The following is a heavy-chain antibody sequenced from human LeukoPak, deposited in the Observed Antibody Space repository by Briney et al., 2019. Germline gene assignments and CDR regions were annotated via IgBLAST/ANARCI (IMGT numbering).Heavy chain of an antibody. J-gene: IGHJ4*02. CDR2: LRYDGTNT. CDR1: GFTFRSYG. Sequence: QPGGSLGLSCAASGFTFRSYGMPWVRQAPGKGLEWVSFLRYDGTNTYYADSVMGRFTISRDNSKNKLYLQMSSLRPEDTAAYYCAKSSYELFPPYIYSWGQAPLATASS. V-gene: IGHV3-30*02. CDR3: AKSSYELFPPYIYS. D-gene: IGHD5-12*01.